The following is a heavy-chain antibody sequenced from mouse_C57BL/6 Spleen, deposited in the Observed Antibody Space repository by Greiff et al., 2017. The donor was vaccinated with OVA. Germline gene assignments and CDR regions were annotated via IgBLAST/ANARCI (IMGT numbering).Heavy chain of an antibody. D-gene: IGHD1-1*01. CDR3: ARDYGSRFDY. V-gene: IGHV1-42*01. CDR1: GYSFTGYY. Sequence: VQLQQSGPELVKPGASVKISCKASGYSFTGYYMNWVKQSPEKSLEWIGEINPSTGGTTYNQKFKAKATLTVDKSSSTAYMQLKSLTSEDSAVYYCARDYGSRFDYWGQGTTLTVSS. CDR2: INPSTGGT. J-gene: IGHJ2*01.